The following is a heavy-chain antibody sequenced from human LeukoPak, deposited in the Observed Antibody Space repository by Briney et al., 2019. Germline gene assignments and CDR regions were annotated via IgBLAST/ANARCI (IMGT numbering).Heavy chain of an antibody. J-gene: IGHJ4*02. CDR2: IKKDGSEK. Sequence: RSGGSLRLSCAASGFTFSNWMSWVRQAPGKGLEWVANIKKDGSEKYYVDSVKGRFTISRDNAKTSLYLQMNSLRAEDTAVYYCARWYSGYDYWGQGTLVTVSP. D-gene: IGHD5-12*01. V-gene: IGHV3-7*01. CDR3: ARWYSGYDY. CDR1: GFTFSNW.